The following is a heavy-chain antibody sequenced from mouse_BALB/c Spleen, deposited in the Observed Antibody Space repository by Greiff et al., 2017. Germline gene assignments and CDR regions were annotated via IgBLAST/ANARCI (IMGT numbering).Heavy chain of an antibody. CDR3: AREEKAWFAY. Sequence: QVQLQQSGPGLVAPSQSLSITCTVSGFSLTSYGVHWVRQPPGKGLEWLGVIWAGGSTNYNSALMSRLSISKDNSKGQVFLKMNSLQTDDTAMYYCAREEKAWFAYWGQGTLVTVSA. V-gene: IGHV2-9*02. J-gene: IGHJ3*01. CDR2: IWAGGST. CDR1: GFSLTSYG.